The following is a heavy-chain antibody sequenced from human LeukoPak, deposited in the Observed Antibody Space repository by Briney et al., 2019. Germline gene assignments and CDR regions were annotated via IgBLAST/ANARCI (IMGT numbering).Heavy chain of an antibody. J-gene: IGHJ6*03. CDR3: TTLSGSYPRYYYYYMDV. CDR1: GFTFSNAW. Sequence: GGSLRLSCVASGFTFSNAWMNWVRQTPGKGLEWVGRIKSKTDGGTTDYAAPVKGRFTISRNDSENTLYLQMSSLKTEDTALYYCTTLSGSYPRYYYYYMDVWGKGTTVTVSS. CDR2: IKSKTDGGTT. D-gene: IGHD1-26*01. V-gene: IGHV3-15*01.